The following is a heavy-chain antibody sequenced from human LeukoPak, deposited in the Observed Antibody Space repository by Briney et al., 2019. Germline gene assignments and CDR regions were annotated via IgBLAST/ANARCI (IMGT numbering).Heavy chain of an antibody. CDR3: ASQGGYCCSMSCYPHFDY. V-gene: IGHV4-59*11. J-gene: IGHJ4*02. CDR2: ISYSGST. D-gene: IGHD2-2*01. Sequence: SATLSLTCTVTGASISGHYWNWIRQPPGKGLEWIGYISYSGSTSYNPSLKSRVTISVDTSKNQFSLNLTSVTAADTAVYYCASQGGYCCSMSCYPHFDYRGQGTLVTVSS. CDR1: GASISGHY.